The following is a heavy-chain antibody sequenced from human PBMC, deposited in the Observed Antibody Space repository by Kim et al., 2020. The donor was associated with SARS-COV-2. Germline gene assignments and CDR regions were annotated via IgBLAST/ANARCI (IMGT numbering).Heavy chain of an antibody. CDR2: ISYDGSNK. CDR1: GFTFSSYG. V-gene: IGHV3-30*18. D-gene: IGHD1-7*01. CDR3: AKLFRGTKAPGVISDANFDY. Sequence: GGSLRLSCAASGFTFSSYGMHWVRQAPGKGLEWVAVISYDGSNKYYADSVKGRFTISRDNSKNTLYLQMNSLRAEDTAVYYCAKLFRGTKAPGVISDANFDYWGQGTLVTVSS. J-gene: IGHJ4*02.